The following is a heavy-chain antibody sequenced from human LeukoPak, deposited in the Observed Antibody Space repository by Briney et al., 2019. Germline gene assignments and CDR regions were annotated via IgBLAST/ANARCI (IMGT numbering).Heavy chain of an antibody. D-gene: IGHD3/OR15-3a*01. J-gene: IGHJ5*02. Sequence: ASVKVSRKASAYSFTFNGIDRVRQATGQGLELLGWMNPKSRNTGYAQKVQGKVNITRNTSITTAYMELSSLTSEDTAVYYCARGRDWLRWFDPWGQGTLVTVSS. CDR2: MNPKSRNT. CDR1: AYSFTFNG. CDR3: ARGRDWLRWFDP. V-gene: IGHV1-8*03.